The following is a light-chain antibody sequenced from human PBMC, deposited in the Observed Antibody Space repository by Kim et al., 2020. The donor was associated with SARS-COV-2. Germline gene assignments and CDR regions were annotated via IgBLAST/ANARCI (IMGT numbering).Light chain of an antibody. CDR1: QSLSSNS. CDR2: AAS. CDR3: QQYEGSSKT. Sequence: EIVSTQSPGTLSLSSGERATLSCRASQSLSSNSLAWYQQKPGQAPRLLIYAASSRATGIPDRFSGSGSGTDFTLTISRLEPEDFAMYYCQQYEGSSKTFGHGTKVDIK. V-gene: IGKV3-20*01. J-gene: IGKJ1*01.